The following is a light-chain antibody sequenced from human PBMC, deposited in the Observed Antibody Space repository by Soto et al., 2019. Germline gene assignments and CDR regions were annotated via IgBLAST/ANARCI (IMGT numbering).Light chain of an antibody. CDR1: SSDVGGYNY. J-gene: IGLJ3*02. CDR3: SSYAGSNNLV. CDR2: EVS. Sequence: QSALTQPPSASGSPGQSVTISCTGTSSDVGGYNYVSWYQQHPGKAPKLMIYEVSKRPSGVPDRLSGSKSGNTASLTVSGLQAEDAADYYCSSYAGSNNLVFGGGTNLTVL. V-gene: IGLV2-8*01.